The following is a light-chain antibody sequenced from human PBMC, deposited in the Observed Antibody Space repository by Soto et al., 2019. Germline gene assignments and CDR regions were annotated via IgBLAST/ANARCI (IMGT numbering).Light chain of an antibody. J-gene: IGKJ1*01. Sequence: EIVMTQSPATLSVSPGERATLSCRASQSVSSDLAWYQQKPGQTPSLLIYAASTRATGIPARFSGSGSGTEFTLTINSLQSEDFAVYYCHQYHNWPRTFGRGTKVEI. CDR3: HQYHNWPRT. CDR2: AAS. CDR1: QSVSSD. V-gene: IGKV3-15*01.